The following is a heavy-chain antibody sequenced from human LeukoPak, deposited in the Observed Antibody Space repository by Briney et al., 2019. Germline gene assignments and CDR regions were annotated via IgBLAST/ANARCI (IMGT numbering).Heavy chain of an antibody. D-gene: IGHD5-18*01. CDR3: ARGTTAMVPFDI. CDR1: GYTFTGYC. Sequence: ASVKVSCKASGYTFTGYCMHWVRQAPGQGLEWMGRINPNSGGTNYAQKFQGRVTITTDESTSTAYMELSSLRSEDTAVYYCARGTTAMVPFDIWGQGTMVTVSS. V-gene: IGHV1-2*06. J-gene: IGHJ3*02. CDR2: INPNSGGT.